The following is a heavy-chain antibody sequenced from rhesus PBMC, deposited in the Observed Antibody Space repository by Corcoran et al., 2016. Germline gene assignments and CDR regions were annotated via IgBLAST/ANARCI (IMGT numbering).Heavy chain of an antibody. CDR2: SDGRGGRN. V-gene: IGHV4S14*01. D-gene: IGHD4-23*01. J-gene: IGHJ3*01. CDR1: GYSISSNY. Sequence: QVQLQESGPGLVKPSETLSLTCAVSGYSISSNYWNWIRQPPGKGLERSGSSDGRGGRNYHNPALKSRGTLSVDTSKNQFSLKLSSGTAADTAVYYCARDGFEYSSPLVRSNNWFDLWGQGLRVTVSS. CDR3: ARDGFEYSSPLVRSNNWFDL.